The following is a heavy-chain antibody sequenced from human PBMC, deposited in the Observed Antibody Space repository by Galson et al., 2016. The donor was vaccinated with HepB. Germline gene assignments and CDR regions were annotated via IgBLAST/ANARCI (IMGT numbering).Heavy chain of an antibody. CDR2: IRGDGIVS. Sequence: SLRLSCAASGFTFSHFSMSWVRQAPGKALEWVANIRGDGIVSYYAESVRGRFTISRDNAKNSLYLQMNGLRVDETAVYYCSREMTGSYFDWGQGTLVTVSS. CDR1: GFTFSHFS. J-gene: IGHJ4*02. D-gene: IGHD3-10*01. V-gene: IGHV3-7*01. CDR3: SREMTGSYFD.